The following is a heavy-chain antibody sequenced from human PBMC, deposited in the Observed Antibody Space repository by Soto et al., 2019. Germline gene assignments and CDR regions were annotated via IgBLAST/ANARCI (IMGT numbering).Heavy chain of an antibody. CDR2: SYNSGST. D-gene: IGHD5-12*01. CDR3: ARRGAGYSGPFDY. CDR1: GGSISSSPYY. J-gene: IGHJ4*02. Sequence: QLQLQESGPGLVKPSETLSLTCTVSGGSISSSPYYWGWIRQPPGKGLEWIASSYNSGSTYNNPSLKSRVTISVDTSENQFSLKLRSVTAADTAVYYCARRGAGYSGPFDYWGQGTLVTVSS. V-gene: IGHV4-39*01.